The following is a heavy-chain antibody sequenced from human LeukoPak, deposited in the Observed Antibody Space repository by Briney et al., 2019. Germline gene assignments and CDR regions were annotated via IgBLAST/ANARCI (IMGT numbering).Heavy chain of an antibody. CDR2: IYNSEIT. CDR1: GASITDYY. J-gene: IGHJ6*03. Sequence: SETLSLTCTVSGASITDYYWSWIRQTPGKGLEFIGYIYNSEITNYNASLTSRVTISVDTSKNQFSLKLQSMTAADTAVYYCAKGGGSSFRGDYYYYYMDVWGKGTTVTVSS. CDR3: AKGGGSSFRGDYYYYYMDV. V-gene: IGHV4-59*01. D-gene: IGHD2-15*01.